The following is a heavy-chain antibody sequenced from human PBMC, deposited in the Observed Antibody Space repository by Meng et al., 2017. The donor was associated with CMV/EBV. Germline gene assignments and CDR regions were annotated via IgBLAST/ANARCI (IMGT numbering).Heavy chain of an antibody. CDR3: ARADIVVVPAAIRYYYYGMDV. V-gene: IGHV4-34*01. CDR2: INHSGST. CDR1: GGSFSGYY. J-gene: IGHJ6*02. D-gene: IGHD2-2*02. Sequence: SETLSLTCAVYGGSFSGYYWSWIRQPPGKGLEWIGEINHSGSTNYNPSLKSRVTISVDTSKNQFSLKLSSVTAADTAVYYCARADIVVVPAAIRYYYYGMDVWGRGTTVTVSS.